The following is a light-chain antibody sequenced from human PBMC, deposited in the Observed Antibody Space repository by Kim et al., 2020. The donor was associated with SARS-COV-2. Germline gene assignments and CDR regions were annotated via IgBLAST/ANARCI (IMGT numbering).Light chain of an antibody. CDR1: SNNVGNQG. CDR2: RNN. Sequence: AGLTQPPSVSKGLGQTATLTCTGNSNNVGNQGAAWLQQHQGHPPRLLSYRNNNRPSGISERLSASRSGNTASLTISGLQPEDEADYYCSAWDSSLSTWVFGGGTQLTVL. V-gene: IGLV10-54*01. J-gene: IGLJ3*02. CDR3: SAWDSSLSTWV.